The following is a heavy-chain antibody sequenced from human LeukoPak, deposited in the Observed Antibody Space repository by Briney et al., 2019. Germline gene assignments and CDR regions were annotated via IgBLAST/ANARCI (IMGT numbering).Heavy chain of an antibody. CDR1: GYTFISYG. J-gene: IGHJ3*02. CDR3: ARDRRIPSWEGDYYDSSGYELGI. V-gene: IGHV1-18*01. D-gene: IGHD3-22*01. CDR2: ISAYNGNT. Sequence: ASVKVSCKASGYTFISYGISWVRQAPGQGLEWMGWISAYNGNTNYAQKLQGRVTMTTDTSTSTAYMELRSLRSDDTAVYYCARDRRIPSWEGDYYDSSGYELGIWGQGTMVTVSS.